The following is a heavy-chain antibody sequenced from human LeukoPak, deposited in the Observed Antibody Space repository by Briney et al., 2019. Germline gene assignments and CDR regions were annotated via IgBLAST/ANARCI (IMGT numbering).Heavy chain of an antibody. CDR3: ARGSGWHSYYYYYYMDV. CDR2: IYYSGST. J-gene: IGHJ6*03. V-gene: IGHV4-59*12. CDR1: GGSISSYY. D-gene: IGHD6-19*01. Sequence: PSETLSLTCTVSGGSISSYYWSWLWQPPGKGLEWIGYIYYSGSTNYNPSLKSRVTISVDTSKNQFSLKLSSVTAADTAVYYCARGSGWHSYYYYYYMDVWGKGTTVTVSS.